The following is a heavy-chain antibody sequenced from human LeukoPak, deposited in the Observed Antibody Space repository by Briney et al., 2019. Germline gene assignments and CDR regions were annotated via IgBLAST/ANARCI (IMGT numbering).Heavy chain of an antibody. Sequence: GGSLRLSCAASGFTVSSNYMSWVRQAPGKWLEWVSVIYSGGSTYYADSVKGRFTISRDNSKSTLYLQMNSLRAEDTAVYYCASGQTYYDFWSGYYPFDYWGQGTLVTVSS. V-gene: IGHV3-66*01. D-gene: IGHD3-3*01. CDR2: IYSGGST. CDR3: ASGQTYYDFWSGYYPFDY. CDR1: GFTVSSNY. J-gene: IGHJ4*02.